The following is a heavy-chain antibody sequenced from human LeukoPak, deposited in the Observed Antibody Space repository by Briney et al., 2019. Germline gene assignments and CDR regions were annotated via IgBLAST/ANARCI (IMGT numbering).Heavy chain of an antibody. D-gene: IGHD6-13*01. J-gene: IGHJ5*02. Sequence: PSETLSLTCTVSGGSISSSSYYWGWIRQLPGKGLEWIGSIYYSGSTYYNPSLKSRVTISVDTSKNQFSLKLSSVTAADTAVYYCARHNSSSWSSKYNWFDPWGQGTLVTVSS. CDR2: IYYSGST. V-gene: IGHV4-39*01. CDR1: GGSISSSSYY. CDR3: ARHNSSSWSSKYNWFDP.